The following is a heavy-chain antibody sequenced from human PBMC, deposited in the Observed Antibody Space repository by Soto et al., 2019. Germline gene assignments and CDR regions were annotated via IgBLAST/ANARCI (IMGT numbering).Heavy chain of an antibody. Sequence: GGSLRLSCAASGFSFITSWMHWVRQAPGEGLVWVSRINPDGRTINYADSVKGRFTISRDNAKNTLYLQMNILRVEDTAVYFCATAGNYRFDSWGLGTLVTVSS. D-gene: IGHD1-1*01. CDR3: ATAGNYRFDS. CDR1: GFSFITSW. CDR2: INPDGRTI. V-gene: IGHV3-74*01. J-gene: IGHJ4*02.